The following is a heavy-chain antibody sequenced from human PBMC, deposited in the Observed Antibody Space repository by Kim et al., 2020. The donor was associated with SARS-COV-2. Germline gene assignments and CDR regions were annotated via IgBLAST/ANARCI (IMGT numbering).Heavy chain of an antibody. D-gene: IGHD4-4*01. J-gene: IGHJ4*02. CDR3: ARVRGYSNHIHFDY. V-gene: IGHV4-34*01. Sequence: NPSLKSRVTISVDTSKNQFSRKRSSVTAADTAVYYCARVRGYSNHIHFDYWGQGTLVTVSS.